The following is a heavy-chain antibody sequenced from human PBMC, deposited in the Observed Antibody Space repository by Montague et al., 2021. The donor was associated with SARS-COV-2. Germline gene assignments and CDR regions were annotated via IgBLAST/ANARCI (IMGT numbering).Heavy chain of an antibody. J-gene: IGHJ5*02. D-gene: IGHD6-13*01. V-gene: IGHV4-39*01. CDR1: GGSISSSSYY. CDR3: ARDSSSWYYWFDP. CDR2: LYYTGST. Sequence: TLSLTCTVSGGSISSSSYYWGWIRQPPGKGLEWIGSLYYTGSTXXNPSLKSRVTISVDTSKNQFSLKLSSVTAADTAVYYCARDSSSWYYWFDPWGQGTLVTVSS.